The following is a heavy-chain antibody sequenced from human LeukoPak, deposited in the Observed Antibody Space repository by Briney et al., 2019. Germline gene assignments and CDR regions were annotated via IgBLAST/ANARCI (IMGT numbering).Heavy chain of an antibody. D-gene: IGHD4-17*01. CDR2: ISGSSSYI. CDR1: GFTFSDYY. V-gene: IGHV3-11*04. CDR3: ARAETTVTRPHWFDS. J-gene: IGHJ5*01. Sequence: GGSLRLSCAASGFTFSDYYMSWIRQAPGKGLEWDSYISGSSSYIYYADSVKGRFTISRDNAKNSLYLQVNSLRAEDTAVYYCARAETTVTRPHWFDSWGQGTLVTVSS.